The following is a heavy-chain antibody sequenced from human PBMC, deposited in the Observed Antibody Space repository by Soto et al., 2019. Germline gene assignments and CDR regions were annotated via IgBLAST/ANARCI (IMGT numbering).Heavy chain of an antibody. D-gene: IGHD3-16*01. CDR1: GGTFSSYA. Sequence: SVKVSCKASGGTFSSYAISWVRQAPGQGLEWMGGIIPIFGTANYAQKFQGRVTITADESTSTAYMELSSPRSEDTAVYYCARGMGLKGAFDIWGQGTMVTVSS. V-gene: IGHV1-69*13. J-gene: IGHJ3*02. CDR2: IIPIFGTA. CDR3: ARGMGLKGAFDI.